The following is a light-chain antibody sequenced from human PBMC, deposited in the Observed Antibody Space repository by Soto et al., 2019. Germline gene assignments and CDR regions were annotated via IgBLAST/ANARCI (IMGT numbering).Light chain of an antibody. Sequence: IQLTQSPSSLSSSVGDRVTITCRASQATNNYLAWYQQKQGTAPKLLIYSASTLQSGVPSRFSRSGSGTDFTLTISSLQPEDFASYYCQQLNTYSKTFGQGTKLEIK. CDR2: SAS. V-gene: IGKV1-9*01. CDR1: QATNNY. J-gene: IGKJ2*01. CDR3: QQLNTYSKT.